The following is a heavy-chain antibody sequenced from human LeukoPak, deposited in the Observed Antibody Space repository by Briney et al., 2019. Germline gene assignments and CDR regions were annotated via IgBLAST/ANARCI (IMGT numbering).Heavy chain of an antibody. CDR2: IYYSGST. CDR3: ARRYSYGSHIDY. Sequence: PSETLSLTCTVSGGSISSGDYCWTWIRQPPGKGLEWIGSIYYSGSTYYNPSLKSRVTISVDTSKNQFSLKLSSVTAADTAVYYCARRYSYGSHIDYWGQGTLVTVSS. D-gene: IGHD5-18*01. V-gene: IGHV4-39*01. CDR1: GGSISSGDYC. J-gene: IGHJ4*02.